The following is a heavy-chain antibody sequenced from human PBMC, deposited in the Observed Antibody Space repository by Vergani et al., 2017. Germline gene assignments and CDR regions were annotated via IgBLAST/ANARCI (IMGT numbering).Heavy chain of an antibody. CDR2: ISYDGNKK. CDR1: GFPFSAYG. V-gene: IGHV3-30*03. CDR3: ARDYLTRVTTLDYYYMGV. D-gene: IGHD1-1*01. Sequence: QVQLVESGGGEVQPGRSLRLSCSAAGFPFSAYGVHWVRQAPGKGLEWVSVISYDGNKKNYADSLKGRFTIARDNSKNTLYLEMNALRAEDTAVYYCARDYLTRVTTLDYYYMGVWGKGTTVTVSS. J-gene: IGHJ6*03.